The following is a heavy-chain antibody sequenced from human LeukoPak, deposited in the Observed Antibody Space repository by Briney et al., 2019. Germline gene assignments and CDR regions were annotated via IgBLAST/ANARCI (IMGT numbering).Heavy chain of an antibody. CDR1: GFTFSSYE. D-gene: IGHD3-9*01. V-gene: IGHV3-48*03. CDR2: ISSSGSTI. J-gene: IGHJ6*03. Sequence: GGSLRLSCAASGFTFSSYEMNWVRQAPGKGLEWVSYISSSGSTIYYADSVKGRFTISRDNAKNSLYLQMNSLRAEDTAVYYCARILTGRSSNYYYYYMDVWGKGTTVTISS. CDR3: ARILTGRSSNYYYYYMDV.